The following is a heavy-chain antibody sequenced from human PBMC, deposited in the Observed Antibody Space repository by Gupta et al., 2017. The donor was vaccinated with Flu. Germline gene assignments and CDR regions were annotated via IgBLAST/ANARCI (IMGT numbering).Heavy chain of an antibody. V-gene: IGHV3-9*01. CDR1: GFTFDGYA. CDR2: ISWNSVSI. CDR3: AKVIPQYCSSTSCPYDS. J-gene: IGHJ4*02. Sequence: EVQLVESGGGLVQPGRSLRLSCAASGFTFDGYAMHWVRQAPGKGLEWAASISWNSVSIGYADSVKGRFTISRDNAKNSLYLQMNSLRAEDTALYFCAKVIPQYCSSTSCPYDSWGQGTLVTVSS. D-gene: IGHD2-2*01.